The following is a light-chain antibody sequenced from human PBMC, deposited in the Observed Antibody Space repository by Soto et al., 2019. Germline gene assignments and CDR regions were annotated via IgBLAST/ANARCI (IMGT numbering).Light chain of an antibody. J-gene: IGKJ1*01. CDR3: QQSYSTPPT. CDR2: AAS. CDR1: QSISTY. Sequence: DLQMTQSPSSLSASVGDRVTITCRASQSISTYLNWYQQNPGKAPKVLIYAASNLQSGVPSRFRGSGSGTDFTLTISSLQPEDSATYYCQQSYSTPPTFGQGTKVEIK. V-gene: IGKV1-39*01.